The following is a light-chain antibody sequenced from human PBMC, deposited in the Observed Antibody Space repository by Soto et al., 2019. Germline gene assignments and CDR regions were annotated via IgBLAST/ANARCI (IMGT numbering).Light chain of an antibody. V-gene: IGKV3-11*01. CDR3: QQYNNWPIT. CDR2: DAS. CDR1: QSVSSY. J-gene: IGKJ5*01. Sequence: IVLTQSTATLSLSPGKRATIVCRASQSVSSYLAWYQQKPGQAPRLLTYDASNRATGIPARFSGSGPGTEFTLTISSLQSEDFAVYCCQQYNNWPITFGQGTRLEI.